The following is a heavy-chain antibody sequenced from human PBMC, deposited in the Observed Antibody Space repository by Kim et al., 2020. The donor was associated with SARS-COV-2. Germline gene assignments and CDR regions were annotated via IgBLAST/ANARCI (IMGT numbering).Heavy chain of an antibody. V-gene: IGHV1-2*02. CDR2: INPKSGAT. Sequence: ASVKVSCKASGYIFSGYYMHWVRQAPGQGLEWMGWINPKSGATTYAQRFQGRVSMITDTSTNMAYLELSGLRSDDTAVYFCARDVTGAPVIPVSVSNY. J-gene: IGHJ4*01. CDR3: ARDVTGAPVIPVSVSNY. D-gene: IGHD3-16*02. CDR1: GYIFSGYY.